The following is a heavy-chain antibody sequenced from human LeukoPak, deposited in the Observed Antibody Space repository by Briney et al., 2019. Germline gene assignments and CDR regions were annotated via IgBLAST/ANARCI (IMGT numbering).Heavy chain of an antibody. V-gene: IGHV3-23*01. D-gene: IGHD2-15*01. CDR1: GFTFSSYA. CDR2: ISGSGGST. CDR3: ASLLLGYCSGGSCYPYDY. J-gene: IGHJ4*02. Sequence: PGGSLRLSCAASGFTFSSYAMSWVRQAPGKGLEWVSAISGSGGSTYYADSVKGRFTISRDNSKNTLYLQMNSLRAEDTAVYYCASLLLGYCSGGSCYPYDYWGQGTLVTVSS.